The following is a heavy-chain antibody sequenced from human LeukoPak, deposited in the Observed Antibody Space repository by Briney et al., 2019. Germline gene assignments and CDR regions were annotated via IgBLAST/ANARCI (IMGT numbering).Heavy chain of an antibody. CDR1: GYTFSSYA. J-gene: IGHJ4*02. Sequence: ASVKVSCKASGYTFSSYAISWVRQAPGQGLEWMGGIIPIFGTANYAQKFQGRVTITADESTSTAYMELSSLRSEDTAVYYCASRSSGWYLFDYWGQGTLVTVSS. CDR3: ASRSSGWYLFDY. D-gene: IGHD6-19*01. CDR2: IIPIFGTA. V-gene: IGHV1-69*13.